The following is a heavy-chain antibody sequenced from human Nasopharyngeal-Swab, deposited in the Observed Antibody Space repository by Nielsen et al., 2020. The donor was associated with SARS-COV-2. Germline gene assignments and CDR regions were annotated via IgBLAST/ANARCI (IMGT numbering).Heavy chain of an antibody. Sequence: GESLKISCAASGFTFSSYSMNWVRQAPGKGLEWVSPISSSSSYIYYADSVKGRFTISRDNAKNSLYLQMNSLRAEDTAVYYCARASGYDFGYYYGMDVWGQGTTVTVSS. CDR2: ISSSSSYI. CDR3: ARASGYDFGYYYGMDV. CDR1: GFTFSSYS. V-gene: IGHV3-21*01. J-gene: IGHJ6*02. D-gene: IGHD5-12*01.